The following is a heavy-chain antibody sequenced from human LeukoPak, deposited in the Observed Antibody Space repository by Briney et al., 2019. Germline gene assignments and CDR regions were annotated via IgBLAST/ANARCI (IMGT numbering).Heavy chain of an antibody. CDR1: GGSIRNYF. J-gene: IGHJ4*02. Sequence: SETLSLTCTVPGGSIRNYFWSWIRQPPGKGLEWIGYIYYSGSTNYNPSLKSRVTISVDTSKNQFSLKLSSVTAADTAAYYCARDGSSSGYYDYWGQGTLVTVSS. CDR3: ARDGSSSGYYDY. CDR2: IYYSGST. D-gene: IGHD3-22*01. V-gene: IGHV4-59*01.